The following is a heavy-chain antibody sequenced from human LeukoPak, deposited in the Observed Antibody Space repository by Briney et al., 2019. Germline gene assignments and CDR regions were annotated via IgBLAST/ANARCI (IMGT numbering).Heavy chain of an antibody. D-gene: IGHD2-2*01. CDR1: GDSISNPYYY. V-gene: IGHV4-39*01. CDR2: IYYSGST. CDR3: ARHEGYCSSTSCYVSEDFWWFDP. Sequence: SETLSLTCTVSGDSISNPYYYWGWIRQPPGKGLEWIGSIYYSGSTYYNPSLKSRVTISVDTSKNQFSLKLSSVTAADTAVYYCARHEGYCSSTSCYVSEDFWWFDPRGQGTLVTVSS. J-gene: IGHJ5*02.